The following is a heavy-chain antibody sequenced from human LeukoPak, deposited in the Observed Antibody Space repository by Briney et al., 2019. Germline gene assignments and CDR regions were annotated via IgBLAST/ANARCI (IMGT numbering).Heavy chain of an antibody. CDR1: GFTLSSFS. D-gene: IGHD3-10*01. J-gene: IGHJ3*02. CDR2: ISSSSSTI. Sequence: PPGGSLRLSCAASGFTLSSFSMNWVRQAPGKGLEWVSDISSSSSTIYYADSVKGRFTISRDNAKNSLYLQMNTLRAEDTAVYYCARDSGSYPYAFDIWGQGTMVTVSS. CDR3: ARDSGSYPYAFDI. V-gene: IGHV3-48*04.